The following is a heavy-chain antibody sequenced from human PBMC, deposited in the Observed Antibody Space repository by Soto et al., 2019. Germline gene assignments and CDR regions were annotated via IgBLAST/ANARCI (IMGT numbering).Heavy chain of an antibody. CDR1: GGSISSSSYY. J-gene: IGHJ5*02. Sequence: QLQLQESGPGLVKPSETLSLTCTVSGGSISSSSYYWGWIRQPPGKGLEWIGSVYYSGSTYYNPSLKSRVTISLDTSKNQFSLKLSSVTAADTAVYYCARSTVTHNWFDPWGQGTLVTVSS. V-gene: IGHV4-39*01. D-gene: IGHD4-17*01. CDR3: ARSTVTHNWFDP. CDR2: VYYSGST.